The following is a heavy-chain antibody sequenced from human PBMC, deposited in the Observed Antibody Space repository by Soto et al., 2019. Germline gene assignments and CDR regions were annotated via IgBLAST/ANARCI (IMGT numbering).Heavy chain of an antibody. V-gene: IGHV4-34*01. J-gene: IGHJ6*02. CDR3: ATGKRTGDSGNYSSGYSGYDIDV. CDR2: INHSGST. CDR1: GGSFSVYY. Sequence: QVQLQQWGAGLLKPSETLSLTCAVYGGSFSVYYWSWIRQPPGKGLEWIGEINHSGSTNYNPSLKSGVTISVNTSKDQSSLQLTSVRGADTAVYYGATGKRTGDSGNYSSGYSGYDIDVWGQGTTVTVSS. D-gene: IGHD1-26*01.